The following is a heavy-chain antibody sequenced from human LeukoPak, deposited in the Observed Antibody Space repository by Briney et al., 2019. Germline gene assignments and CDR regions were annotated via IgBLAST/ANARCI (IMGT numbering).Heavy chain of an antibody. CDR2: IKQDGNEK. V-gene: IGHV3-7*01. J-gene: IGHJ4*02. Sequence: GGSLRLSCAASGFTFSSYWMSWVRQAPGKGLEWVANIKQDGNEKYYVDSVKGRFTISRDNAKNSLYLQMNSLRAEDTAVYYCARMPGLGEYYYDSSGYFWGQGTLVTVSS. CDR3: ARMPGLGEYYYDSSGYF. D-gene: IGHD3-22*01. CDR1: GFTFSSYW.